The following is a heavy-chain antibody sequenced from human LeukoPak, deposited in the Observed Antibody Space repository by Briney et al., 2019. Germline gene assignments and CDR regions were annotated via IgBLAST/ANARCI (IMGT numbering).Heavy chain of an antibody. Sequence: GGSLRLSCAASGFTFSTYWMSWVRQAPGKGLEWVANIKEDGSDENYVDSVKGRFTISRDNAKDSLYLQMNSLRAEDTAAYYCAKDLNGVTDAFDIWGQGTMVTVSS. J-gene: IGHJ3*02. CDR2: IKEDGSDE. V-gene: IGHV3-7*01. D-gene: IGHD2-8*01. CDR1: GFTFSTYW. CDR3: AKDLNGVTDAFDI.